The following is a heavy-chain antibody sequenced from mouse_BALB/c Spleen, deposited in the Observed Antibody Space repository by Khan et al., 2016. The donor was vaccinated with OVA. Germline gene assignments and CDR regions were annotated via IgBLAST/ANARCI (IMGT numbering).Heavy chain of an antibody. V-gene: IGHV1S41*01. D-gene: IGHD1-1*01. J-gene: IGHJ4*01. CDR2: IGHGSGSA. Sequence: DLVEPGASVKLSCKASGYTFTSYWINWIKKRPGQGLEWIGQIGHGSGSAYYNDLFKGKATLTVDTSSTPVYIQLSSLSSEDSAVYFCARSNYYGRGLYAMDYWGQGTSVTVSS. CDR3: ARSNYYGRGLYAMDY. CDR1: GYTFTSYW.